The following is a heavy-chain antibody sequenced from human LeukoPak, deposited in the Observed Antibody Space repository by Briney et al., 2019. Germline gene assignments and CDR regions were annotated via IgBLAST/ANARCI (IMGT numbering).Heavy chain of an antibody. J-gene: IGHJ4*02. Sequence: GGSLRLSCTGSGFTFSNYEMNWVRQAPGKGLEWLSYISTGGSSRYHADSAKGGCTISRDNANTSLYLQMNSLRPEDTALYYCVRRYCSSTSCTFDYWGQGTLVTVSS. V-gene: IGHV3-48*03. D-gene: IGHD2-2*01. CDR3: VRRYCSSTSCTFDY. CDR1: GFTFSNYE. CDR2: ISTGGSSR.